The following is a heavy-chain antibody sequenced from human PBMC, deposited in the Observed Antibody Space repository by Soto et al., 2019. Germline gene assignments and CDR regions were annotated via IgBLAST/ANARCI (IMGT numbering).Heavy chain of an antibody. D-gene: IGHD6-13*01. J-gene: IGHJ6*02. CDR2: ISAYNGNT. V-gene: IGHV1-18*01. CDR3: ARDRGSSWNYYYYGMDV. Sequence: AASVKVSCKASGYTFTSYGISWVRQAPGQGLEWMGWISAYNGNTNYAQKLQGRVTMTTDTSTSTAYMELRSLRSDDTAVYYCARDRGSSWNYYYYGMDVWGQGTTVTVSS. CDR1: GYTFTSYG.